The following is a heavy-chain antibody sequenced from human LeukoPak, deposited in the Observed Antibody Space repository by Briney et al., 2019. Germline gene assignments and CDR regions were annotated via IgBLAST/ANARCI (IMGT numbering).Heavy chain of an antibody. Sequence: GGSLRLSRAASGFTFSSYAMHWVRQAPGKGLEWVAVISYDGSNKYYADSVKGRFTISRDNSKNTLYLQMNSLRAEDTAVYYCAELGATAHDYWGQGTLVTVSS. J-gene: IGHJ4*02. CDR3: AELGATAHDY. CDR2: ISYDGSNK. CDR1: GFTFSSYA. D-gene: IGHD1-26*01. V-gene: IGHV3-30*04.